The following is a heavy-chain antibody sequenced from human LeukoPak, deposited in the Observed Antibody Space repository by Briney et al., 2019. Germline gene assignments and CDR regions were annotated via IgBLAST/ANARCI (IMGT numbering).Heavy chain of an antibody. CDR2: NNPNSGGT. CDR3: ARRGVQKDIVVVPAASVYWFDP. Sequence: ASVKVSCKASGYTFTGYYMHWVRQAPGQGLEWMGWNNPNSGGTNYAQKFQGRVTMTRDTSISTAYMELSRLRSDDTAVYYCARRGVQKDIVVVPAASVYWFDPWGQGTLVTVSS. CDR1: GYTFTGYY. D-gene: IGHD2-2*01. V-gene: IGHV1-2*02. J-gene: IGHJ5*02.